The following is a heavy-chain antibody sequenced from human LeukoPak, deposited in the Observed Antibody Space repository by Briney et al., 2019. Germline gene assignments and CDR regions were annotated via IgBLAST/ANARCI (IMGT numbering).Heavy chain of an antibody. CDR3: AKKLLWFGVGWFDP. Sequence: GGSLRLSCAASGFTFSSYWMSWVRQAPGKGLEWVANIKQDGSEKYYVDSVKGRFTISRDNTKNSLYLQMNSLRAEDTAVYYCAKKLLWFGVGWFDPWGQGTLVTVSS. J-gene: IGHJ5*02. V-gene: IGHV3-7*03. CDR1: GFTFSSYW. D-gene: IGHD3-10*01. CDR2: IKQDGSEK.